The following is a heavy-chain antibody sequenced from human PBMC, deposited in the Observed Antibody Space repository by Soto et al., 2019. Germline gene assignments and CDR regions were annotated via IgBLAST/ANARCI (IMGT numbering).Heavy chain of an antibody. V-gene: IGHV3-30*18. CDR3: AKGPLSGWFSY. Sequence: GGSLRLSCAASGFTFSSYGMHWVRQAPGKGLEWVAVISYDGSNKYYADSVKGRFTISRDNSKNTLYLQMNSLRAEDTAVYYCAKGPLSGWFSYWGQGTLVTVSS. J-gene: IGHJ4*02. CDR1: GFTFSSYG. D-gene: IGHD6-19*01. CDR2: ISYDGSNK.